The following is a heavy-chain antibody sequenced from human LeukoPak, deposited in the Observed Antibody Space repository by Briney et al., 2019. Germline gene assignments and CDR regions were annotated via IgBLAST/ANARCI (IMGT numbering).Heavy chain of an antibody. D-gene: IGHD4-11*01. CDR3: ARGQGTVTTH. CDR2: INHSGSA. J-gene: IGHJ4*02. V-gene: IGHV4-34*01. Sequence: SETLSLTCAVSGGSFSGYYWTWIRQPPGKGLEWIGEINHSGSANYNPSLMSRVTISLDTSKNHFSLSLSSVTAADTAVYYCARGQGTVTTHWGQGTLVTVSS. CDR1: GGSFSGYY.